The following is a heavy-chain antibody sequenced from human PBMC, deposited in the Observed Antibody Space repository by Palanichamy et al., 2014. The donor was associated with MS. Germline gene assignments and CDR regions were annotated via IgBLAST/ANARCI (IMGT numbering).Heavy chain of an antibody. CDR2: ISYDGSNK. CDR3: AGDSLVVAATTYLFDY. J-gene: IGHJ4*02. V-gene: IGHV3-30-3*01. CDR1: GFTFSSYA. D-gene: IGHD2-15*01. Sequence: QVQLVESGGGVVQPGRSLRPSCAASGFTFSSYAMHWVRQAPGKGLEWVAVISYDGSNKYYADSVKGRFTISRDNSKNTLYLQMNSLRAEDTAVYYCAGDSLVVAATTYLFDYWGQGTLVTVSS.